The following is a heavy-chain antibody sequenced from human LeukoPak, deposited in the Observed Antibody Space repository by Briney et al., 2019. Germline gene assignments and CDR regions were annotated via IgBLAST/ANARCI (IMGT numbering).Heavy chain of an antibody. D-gene: IGHD5-18*01. CDR3: AKCTAMVSDRWFYYGMDV. CDR2: ISGSGGST. CDR1: GFTFSNYA. J-gene: IGHJ6*02. Sequence: GGSLRLSCAASGFTFSNYAMTWVRQAPGKGLEWVSVISGSGGSTYYAESVKGRFTISRDNSKNTLYLQMNSLRAEDTAVFYCAKCTAMVSDRWFYYGMDVWGQGTTVTVSS. V-gene: IGHV3-23*01.